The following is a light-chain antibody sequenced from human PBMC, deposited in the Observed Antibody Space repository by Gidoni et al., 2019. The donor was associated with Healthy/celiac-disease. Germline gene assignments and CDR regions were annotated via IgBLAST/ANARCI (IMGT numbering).Light chain of an antibody. V-gene: IGKV1-39*01. J-gene: IGKJ2*01. CDR2: AAS. CDR1: QSISSY. CDR3: QQSYSTLPYT. Sequence: DIQMTQSPSSLSASVGDRVTITCRASQSISSYLNWYQQKPGKAPKLLIYAASSLQSGVPSRCSGSGSGTAFTLTISSLQPEDFATYYCQQSYSTLPYTFGQGTKLEIK.